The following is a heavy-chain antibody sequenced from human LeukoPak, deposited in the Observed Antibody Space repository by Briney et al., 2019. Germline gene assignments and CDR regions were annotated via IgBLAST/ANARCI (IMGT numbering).Heavy chain of an antibody. J-gene: IGHJ4*02. V-gene: IGHV4-34*01. CDR1: GGSFSGYY. CDR3: ARGRQVRDFDWLLWPLRFDY. D-gene: IGHD3-9*01. CDR2: INHSGST. Sequence: SETLSLTCAVYGGSFSGYYWSWIRQPPGKGLEWIGEINHSGSTNYNPSLKSRVTISVDTSKNQFSLKLSSVTAADTAVHYCARGRQVRDFDWLLWPLRFDYWGQGTLVTVSS.